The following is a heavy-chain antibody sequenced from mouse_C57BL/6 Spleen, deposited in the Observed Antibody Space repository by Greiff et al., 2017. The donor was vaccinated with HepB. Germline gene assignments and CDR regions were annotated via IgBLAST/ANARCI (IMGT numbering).Heavy chain of an antibody. Sequence: EVKLQESVAELVRPGASVKLSCTASGFNIKNTYMHWVKQRPEQGLEWIGRIDPANGNTKYAPKFQGKATITADTSSNTAYLQLSSLTSEDTAIYYCASYDGYFAWFAYWGQGTLVTVSA. V-gene: IGHV14-3*01. J-gene: IGHJ3*01. CDR3: ASYDGYFAWFAY. CDR1: GFNIKNTY. D-gene: IGHD2-3*01. CDR2: IDPANGNT.